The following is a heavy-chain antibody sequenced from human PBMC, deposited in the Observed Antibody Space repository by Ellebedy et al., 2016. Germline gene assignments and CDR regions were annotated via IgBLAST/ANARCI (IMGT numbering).Heavy chain of an antibody. CDR2: ISSDGSII. Sequence: GGSLRLXXAASGFTFSIYWMHWVRQAPGKGLVWVSRISSDGSIISYADSVKGRFTISRDNAKNTLYLQMNSLRAEDTAVYYCARVGSSGQSLYFDYWGQGTLVTVSS. V-gene: IGHV3-74*01. CDR3: ARVGSSGQSLYFDY. J-gene: IGHJ4*02. D-gene: IGHD3-22*01. CDR1: GFTFSIYW.